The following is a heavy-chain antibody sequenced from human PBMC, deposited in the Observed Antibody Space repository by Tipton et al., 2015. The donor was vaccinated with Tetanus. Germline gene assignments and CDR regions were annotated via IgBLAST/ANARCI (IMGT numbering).Heavy chain of an antibody. CDR2: IKEDESEE. D-gene: IGHD3-16*01. J-gene: IGHJ4*02. CDR1: GFTFNNYW. V-gene: IGHV3-7*01. CDR3: AREDGGPTLDYFDS. Sequence: SLRLSCAASGFTFNNYWMSWLRQAPGKGLEWVAHIKEDESEEYYVDSEKGRFTISRDNAKNTVYLQMNSLRAEDTAVYYCAREDGGPTLDYFDSWGQGVLVTVSS.